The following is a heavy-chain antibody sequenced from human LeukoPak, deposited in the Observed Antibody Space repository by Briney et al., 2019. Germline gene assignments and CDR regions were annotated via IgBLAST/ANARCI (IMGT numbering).Heavy chain of an antibody. Sequence: GASVKVSCKASGYTFTSYYMHWVRQAPGQGLEWMGIINPSGGSTSYVQKFQGRVTMTRDTSTGTVYMELSSLRSEDTAVYYCARGTMGTITDYWGQGTLVTVSS. J-gene: IGHJ4*02. CDR3: ARGTMGTITDY. CDR1: GYTFTSYY. CDR2: INPSGGST. V-gene: IGHV1-46*01. D-gene: IGHD5-24*01.